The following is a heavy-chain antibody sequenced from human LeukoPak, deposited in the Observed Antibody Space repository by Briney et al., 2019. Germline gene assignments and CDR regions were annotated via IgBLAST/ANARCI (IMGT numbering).Heavy chain of an antibody. V-gene: IGHV4-39*01. Sequence: SETLSLTCTVSGGSISSSSYYWGWIRQPPGKELEWIGSIYYSGSTYYNPSLKSRVTISVDTSKNQFSLKLSSVTAADTAVYYCAYLNYYDSSGYYQYYYYYYYMDVWGRGTTVTVSS. D-gene: IGHD3-22*01. J-gene: IGHJ6*03. CDR1: GGSISSSSYY. CDR2: IYYSGST. CDR3: AYLNYYDSSGYYQYYYYYYYMDV.